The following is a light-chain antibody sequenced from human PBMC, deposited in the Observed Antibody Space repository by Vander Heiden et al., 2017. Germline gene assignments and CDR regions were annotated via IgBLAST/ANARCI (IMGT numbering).Light chain of an antibody. V-gene: IGLV1-40*01. J-gene: IGLJ1*01. Sequence: QSVLTQPPSVAGAPGQRGTIPCPGSSSNIGAGYDVHWYQQLPGTAPKLLIYGNSNRPSGVPDRCSGSKSGTSASLAITGLQAEDEADYYCQSYDSSLSGYVFGTGTKVTVL. CDR1: SSNIGAGYD. CDR2: GNS. CDR3: QSYDSSLSGYV.